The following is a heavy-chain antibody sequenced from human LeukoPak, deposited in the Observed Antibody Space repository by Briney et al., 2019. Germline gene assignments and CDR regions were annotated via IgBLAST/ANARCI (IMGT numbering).Heavy chain of an antibody. CDR3: RARTDSSGYYADY. CDR2: IIPILGIA. CDR1: GGTFSSYT. D-gene: IGHD3-22*01. V-gene: IGHV1-69*02. Sequence: SVKVSCKASGGTFSSYTISWVRPAPGQGLEWMGRIIPILGIANYAQKFQGRVTITADKSTSTAYMELSSLRSEDTAVYYCRARTDSSGYYADYWGQGTLVTVSS. J-gene: IGHJ4*02.